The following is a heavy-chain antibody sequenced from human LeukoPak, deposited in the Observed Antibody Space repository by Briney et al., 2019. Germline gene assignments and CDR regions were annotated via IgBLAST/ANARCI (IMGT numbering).Heavy chain of an antibody. V-gene: IGHV4-34*01. CDR1: GGSFSGYY. Sequence: PSETLSLTCADYGGSFSGYYWSWIRQPPGKGLEWIGEINHSGSTNYNPSLKSRVTISVDTSENRFSLKLSSVTAADTAVYYCARGGWGFGFDPWGQGTLVTVSS. D-gene: IGHD7-27*01. CDR3: ARGGWGFGFDP. J-gene: IGHJ5*02. CDR2: INHSGST.